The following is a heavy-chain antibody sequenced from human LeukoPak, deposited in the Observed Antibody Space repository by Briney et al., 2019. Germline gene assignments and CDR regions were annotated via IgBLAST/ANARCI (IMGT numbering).Heavy chain of an antibody. J-gene: IGHJ4*02. V-gene: IGHV3-49*02. CDR2: IRSKAYGETA. D-gene: IGHD1-1*01. CDR1: RFTFGYYA. CDR3: TRDRGAYNLYDY. Sequence: PGVSLTLSCTASRFTFGYYAMSGLRQAPGKGLGGVGFIRSKAYGETADYAASVKGRFTVSRDDSKAIAYLQMNSLKTEDTAVYHCTRDRGAYNLYDYWGQGTLVTVSS.